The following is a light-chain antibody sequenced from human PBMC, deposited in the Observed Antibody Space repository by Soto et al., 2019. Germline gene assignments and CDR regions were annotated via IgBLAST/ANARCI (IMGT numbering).Light chain of an antibody. J-gene: IGLJ1*01. CDR3: QSYDSSLSSSV. CDR2: VNN. V-gene: IGLV1-40*01. Sequence: QLVLTQPPSVSGAPGQRVTISCTGSSSNIGAGYDVHWYQQLPGTAPKLLIYVNNNRPSGVPDRFSGSKSGTSASLAITGLQAEDEADYYCQSYDSSLSSSVFGTGTKVTVL. CDR1: SSNIGAGYD.